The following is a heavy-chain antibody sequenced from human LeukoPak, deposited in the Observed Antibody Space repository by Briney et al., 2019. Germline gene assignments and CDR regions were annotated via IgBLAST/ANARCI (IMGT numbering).Heavy chain of an antibody. J-gene: IGHJ3*02. CDR1: GYTLTELF. V-gene: IGHV1-24*01. CDR2: FDPEDGET. D-gene: IGHD3-22*01. CDR3: AMIVVVTDAFDI. Sequence: ASVKVSCKVSGYTLTELFMHWVRQAPGKGLEWMGGFDPEDGETIYAQKFQGRVTMTEDTSTDTAYMELSSLRSEDTAVYYCAMIVVVTDAFDIWGQGTMVTVSS.